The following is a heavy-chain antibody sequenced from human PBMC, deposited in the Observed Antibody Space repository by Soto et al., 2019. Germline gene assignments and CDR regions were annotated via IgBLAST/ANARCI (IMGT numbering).Heavy chain of an antibody. V-gene: IGHV1-18*04. CDR2: ISAYNGNT. J-gene: IGHJ4*02. CDR3: ARHVWFGEQRSDY. CDR1: GSTFPSYG. Sequence: SVKVSCKSSGSTFPSYGISWVRHAPGQGLEWMGWISAYNGNTNYAQKLQGRVTMTTDTSTSTAYMELRSLRSDDTAVYYCARHVWFGEQRSDYWGQGNLVTGSS. D-gene: IGHD3-10*01.